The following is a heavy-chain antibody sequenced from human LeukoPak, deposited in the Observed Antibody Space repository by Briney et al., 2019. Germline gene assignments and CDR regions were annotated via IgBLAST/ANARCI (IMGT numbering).Heavy chain of an antibody. CDR1: GGSISNFY. D-gene: IGHD6-13*01. J-gene: IGHJ4*02. Sequence: SETLSLTCTVPGGSISNFYWSWIRQPAGKTLEWIGRIYTSGSTNYNPSLKSRVTMSVDTSKNQFSLKLSSVTAADTAVYFCARETTGAGTARPFDYWGQGTLVTVSS. V-gene: IGHV4-4*07. CDR3: ARETTGAGTARPFDY. CDR2: IYTSGST.